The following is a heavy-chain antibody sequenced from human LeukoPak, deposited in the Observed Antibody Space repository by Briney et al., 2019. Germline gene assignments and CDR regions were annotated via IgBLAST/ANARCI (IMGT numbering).Heavy chain of an antibody. J-gene: IGHJ3*02. Sequence: ASVKVSCKASGYTFTGYYMHWVRQAPGQGREWMGWINPNSGGTNYAQKFQGRVTMTRDTSISTAYMELSRLRSDDTAVYYCAREDSGTDAFDIWGQGTMVTVSS. V-gene: IGHV1-2*02. D-gene: IGHD1/OR15-1a*01. CDR2: INPNSGGT. CDR3: AREDSGTDAFDI. CDR1: GYTFTGYY.